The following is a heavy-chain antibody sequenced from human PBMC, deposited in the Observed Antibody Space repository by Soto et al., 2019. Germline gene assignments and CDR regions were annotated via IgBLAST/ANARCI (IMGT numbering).Heavy chain of an antibody. J-gene: IGHJ4*02. CDR2: ISSSSTNI. Sequence: EVQLVESGGGLVKPGGSLRLSCAASGFIFTSYTMNWVRRAPGKGLEWVASISSSSTNIHYADSVKGRFTISRDNAKKSLYLPMNSLRAEDTAVYYCARGPLYYFDYWGQGTLVTVSS. CDR3: ARGPLYYFDY. V-gene: IGHV3-21*02. CDR1: GFIFTSYT.